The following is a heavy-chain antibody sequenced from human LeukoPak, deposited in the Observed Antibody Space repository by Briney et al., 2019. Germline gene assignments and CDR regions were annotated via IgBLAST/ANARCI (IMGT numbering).Heavy chain of an antibody. CDR1: GYSFTSYW. V-gene: IGHV5-51*01. Sequence: GESLKISCKGSGYSFTSYWIGWVRQMPGKGLEWMGIIYPGDSDTRYNPSFQGQVTISAEKPISTAYLQWSSLKASDTALYYCASRKKGMATAGFDYWGQGTLVTVSS. J-gene: IGHJ4*02. CDR2: IYPGDSDT. CDR3: ASRKKGMATAGFDY. D-gene: IGHD5-24*01.